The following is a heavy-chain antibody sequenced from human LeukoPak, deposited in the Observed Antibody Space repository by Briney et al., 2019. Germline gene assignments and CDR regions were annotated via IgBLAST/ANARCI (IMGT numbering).Heavy chain of an antibody. V-gene: IGHV3-23*01. J-gene: IGHJ4*02. D-gene: IGHD2-2*01. CDR2: ISGSAGST. CDR3: ARYCSGASCYLGLDY. Sequence: GGSPRLSCAASGFTFNNYFMTWVRQAPGKGLEWVSTISGSAGSTYYADFVKGLFTISRDNSRNTLYLQMNSLRADDTAVYYCARYCSGASCYLGLDYWGQGTLVTVSS. CDR1: GFTFNNYF.